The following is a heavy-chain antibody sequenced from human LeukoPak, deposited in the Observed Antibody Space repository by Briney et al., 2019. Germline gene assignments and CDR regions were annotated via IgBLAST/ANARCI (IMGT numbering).Heavy chain of an antibody. Sequence: SETLSLTCTASGGSISSYYWSWIRQPPGKGLEWIGYIYYSGSTNYNTALKSRVTISVDTSKNQFSLKLSSVTAADTAVYYCARLGGAAAGTPWFDPWGQGTLVTVSS. V-gene: IGHV4-59*08. CDR3: ARLGGAAAGTPWFDP. D-gene: IGHD6-13*01. J-gene: IGHJ5*02. CDR1: GGSISSYY. CDR2: IYYSGST.